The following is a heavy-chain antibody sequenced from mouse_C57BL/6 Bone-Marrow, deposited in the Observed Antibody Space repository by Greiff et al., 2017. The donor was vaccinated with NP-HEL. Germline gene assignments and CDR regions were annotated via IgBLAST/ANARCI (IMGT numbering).Heavy chain of an antibody. V-gene: IGHV2-9-1*01. CDR2: IWTGGGT. CDR1: GFSLTSYA. J-gene: IGHJ4*01. CDR3: ARGDYDYEDYYAMDY. D-gene: IGHD2-4*01. Sequence: VKLMESGPGLVAPSQSLSITCTVSGFSLTSYAISWVRQPPGKGLEWLGVIWTGGGTNYNSALKSRLSISKDNSKSQVFLKMNSLQTDDTARYYCARGDYDYEDYYAMDYWGQGTSVTVSS.